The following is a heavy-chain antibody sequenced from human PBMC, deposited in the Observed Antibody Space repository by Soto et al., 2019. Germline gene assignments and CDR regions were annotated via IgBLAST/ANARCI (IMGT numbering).Heavy chain of an antibody. V-gene: IGHV3-23*01. CDR3: AKENGYSSSWFEFDY. Sequence: EVQLLESGGGLVQPGGSLRLSCAASGFTFSSYAMSWVRQAPGKGLEWVSAISGSGGSTYYADSVKGRFTISRDISKNSLYLQMNSMRAEDTAVYYCAKENGYSSSWFEFDYWGQGTLVTVSS. CDR2: ISGSGGST. CDR1: GFTFSSYA. J-gene: IGHJ4*02. D-gene: IGHD6-13*01.